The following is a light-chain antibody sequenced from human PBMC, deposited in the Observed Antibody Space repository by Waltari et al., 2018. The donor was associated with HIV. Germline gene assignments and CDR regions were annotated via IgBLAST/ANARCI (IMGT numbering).Light chain of an antibody. CDR1: QSISSY. J-gene: IGKJ2*01. V-gene: IGKV1-39*01. CDR3: HQFGSSTSYT. CDR2: DAS. Sequence: DIQMTQSPSSLSASVGDRVTITCRASQSISSYLNWYQQKPGKAPKLLIYDASSRAAGVPDRFSGSGSGTDFTLTISRLEPEDFAVYYCHQFGSSTSYTFGQGTKLEIK.